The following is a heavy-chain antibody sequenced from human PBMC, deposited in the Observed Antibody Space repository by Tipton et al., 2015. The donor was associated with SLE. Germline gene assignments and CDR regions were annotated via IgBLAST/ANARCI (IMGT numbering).Heavy chain of an antibody. CDR3: VKDGYDNAFDI. J-gene: IGHJ3*02. CDR1: GFTFSSYA. CDR2: ISSNGGST. D-gene: IGHD5-12*01. Sequence: GSLRLSCSASGFTFSSYAMHWVRQAPGKGLEYVSAISSNGGSTYYADSVKGRFTISRDNSKNTLYLQMSSLRAEYTAVYYCVKDGYDNAFDIWGQGTMVTVSS. V-gene: IGHV3-64D*08.